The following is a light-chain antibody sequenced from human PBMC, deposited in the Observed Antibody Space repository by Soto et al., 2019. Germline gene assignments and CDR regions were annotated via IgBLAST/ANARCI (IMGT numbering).Light chain of an antibody. J-gene: IGKJ1*01. V-gene: IGKV4-1*01. CDR1: QSVLYTSNNKNY. CDR2: LAS. Sequence: DIVMTQSPDSLAVSLGERATINCKSSQSVLYTSNNKNYLAWYQQKPRQPPKMLIYLASTRESGVPDRFSGSGSGTDFTLTISSLQAEDVAVYYCQQYYSTPPTFGQGTKVEIK. CDR3: QQYYSTPPT.